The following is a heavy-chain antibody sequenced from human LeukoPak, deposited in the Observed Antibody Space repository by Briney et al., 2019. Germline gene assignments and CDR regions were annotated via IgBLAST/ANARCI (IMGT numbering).Heavy chain of an antibody. Sequence: GGSLRLSCAASGFTFSSYAMSWVRQAPGKGLEWASGISGSRGTTYYADSVKGRLTISRDNSKNTLYLQMNSLRADDTAVYYCAKEMTGGWPFDNWGQGTLVTVSS. V-gene: IGHV3-23*01. CDR3: AKEMTGGWPFDN. CDR2: ISGSRGTT. J-gene: IGHJ4*02. CDR1: GFTFSSYA. D-gene: IGHD6-19*01.